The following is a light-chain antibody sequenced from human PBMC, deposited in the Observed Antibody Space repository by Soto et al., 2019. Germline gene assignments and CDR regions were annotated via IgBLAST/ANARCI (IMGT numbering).Light chain of an antibody. J-gene: IGKJ1*01. V-gene: IGKV1-39*01. CDR3: QQSYSSPPT. CDR1: QSISNH. CDR2: AAS. Sequence: DIQITQSPSSLSSSVEDRVSITCRSSQSISNHLNWYQQKPGKAPKLLIFAASSLQSGVPSRFSGSRSGPDFTLTISSLQPEDFATYYCQQSYSSPPTFGQGTKVDTK.